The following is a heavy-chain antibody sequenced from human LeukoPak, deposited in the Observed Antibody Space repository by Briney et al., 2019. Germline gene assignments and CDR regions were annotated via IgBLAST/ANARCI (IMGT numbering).Heavy chain of an antibody. Sequence: GGSLRLSCAASGFTFSSYAMSWVRQAPGKGLEWVSAISGSGGSTYYADSVKGRFTISRDNSKNTLYLQMSSLRAEDTAVYYCAKGSDFWCGYLSYDYWGQGTLVTVSS. D-gene: IGHD3-3*01. J-gene: IGHJ4*02. CDR2: ISGSGGST. CDR3: AKGSDFWCGYLSYDY. CDR1: GFTFSSYA. V-gene: IGHV3-23*01.